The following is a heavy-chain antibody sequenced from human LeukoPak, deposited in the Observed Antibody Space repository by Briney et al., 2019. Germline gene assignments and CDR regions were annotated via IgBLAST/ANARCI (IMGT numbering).Heavy chain of an antibody. V-gene: IGHV3-33*06. Sequence: PGRSLRLSCAASGFTFSSYGMHWVRQAPGKGLEWVAVIWYDGSNKYYADSVKGRFTISRDNSKNTLYLQMNSQRAEDTAVYYCAKHGPPIYSYGPSFYYFDYWGQGTLVTVSS. CDR3: AKHGPPIYSYGPSFYYFDY. J-gene: IGHJ4*02. CDR2: IWYDGSNK. D-gene: IGHD5-18*01. CDR1: GFTFSSYG.